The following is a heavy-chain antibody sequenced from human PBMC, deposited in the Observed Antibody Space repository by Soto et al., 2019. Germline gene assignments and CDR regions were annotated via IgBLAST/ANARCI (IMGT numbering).Heavy chain of an antibody. CDR3: ARALWFGESSNWFDP. Sequence: GGSLRLSCVASGFMFSSYWMSWVRQAPGKGLEWVANIKHDGSEKYYVDSVKGRFTISRDNAKNSLYLQMNRLSAEDTAVYYCARALWFGESSNWFDPWGQGPLVTVSS. D-gene: IGHD3-10*01. J-gene: IGHJ5*02. CDR2: IKHDGSEK. CDR1: GFMFSSYW. V-gene: IGHV3-7*04.